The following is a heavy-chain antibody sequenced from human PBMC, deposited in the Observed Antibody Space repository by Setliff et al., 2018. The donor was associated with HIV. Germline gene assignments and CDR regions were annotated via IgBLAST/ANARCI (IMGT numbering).Heavy chain of an antibody. Sequence: SETLSLTCTVSGYSISGGYFWTWIRQPAGRGLEWIGRIYTSGSTNYNPSLKSRVTISVDTSKNQFSLKLSSVTAADTAVYYCARHLLRGYIYIVFDYWGRGTLVTVSS. V-gene: IGHV4-61*02. CDR3: ARHLLRGYIYIVFDY. CDR1: GYSISGGYF. D-gene: IGHD5-18*01. CDR2: IYTSGST. J-gene: IGHJ4*02.